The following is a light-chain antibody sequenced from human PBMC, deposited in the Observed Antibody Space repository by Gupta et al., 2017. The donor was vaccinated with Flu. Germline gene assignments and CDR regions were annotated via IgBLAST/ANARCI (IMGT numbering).Light chain of an antibody. Sequence: SSVLTQPPSVSVAPGQTASITCVENSLGSRKVHWFRQKPGQAPVLLVDDETKRPSEIPERFSGSYSGITATLNISRVEDEDEADYYCQVWDSYRDQEVFGGGTKLTVL. CDR2: DET. CDR1: SLGSRK. J-gene: IGLJ3*02. V-gene: IGLV3-21*02. CDR3: QVWDSYRDQEV.